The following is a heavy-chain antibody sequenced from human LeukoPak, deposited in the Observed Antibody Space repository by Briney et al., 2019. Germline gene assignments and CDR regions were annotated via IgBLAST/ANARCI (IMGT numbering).Heavy chain of an antibody. V-gene: IGHV3-9*01. D-gene: IGHD3-16*01. CDR1: GFTFDDYA. CDR2: ISWNSGSI. Sequence: PGGSLRLSCAASGFTFDDYAMHWVRQAPGKGLEWVSGISWNSGSIGYADSVKGRFTISRDNAKNSLYLQMNSLRAEDTALYYCAKARWGVDAFDIWGQGTMVTVSS. CDR3: AKARWGVDAFDI. J-gene: IGHJ3*02.